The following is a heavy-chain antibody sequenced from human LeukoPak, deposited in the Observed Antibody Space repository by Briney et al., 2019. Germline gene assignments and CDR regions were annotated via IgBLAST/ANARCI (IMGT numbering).Heavy chain of an antibody. CDR3: ARDYCSSTSCLLDY. J-gene: IGHJ4*02. CDR1: GFTFSTYA. Sequence: GGSLRFSCAASGFTFSTYAMHWVRQAPGKGLEYVSAISSNGGSTYYANSVKGRFTISRDNSKNTLYLQMGSLRAEDMAVYYCARDYCSSTSCLLDYWGQGTLVTVSS. V-gene: IGHV3-64*01. D-gene: IGHD2-2*01. CDR2: ISSNGGST.